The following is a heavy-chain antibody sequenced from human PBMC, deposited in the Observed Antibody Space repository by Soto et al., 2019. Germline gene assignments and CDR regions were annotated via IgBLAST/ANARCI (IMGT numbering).Heavy chain of an antibody. J-gene: IGHJ6*02. CDR1: GFTVSSNY. CDR2: IYSGGST. V-gene: IGHV3-53*01. D-gene: IGHD3-22*01. Sequence: GGSLRLSCAASGFTVSSNYMSWVRQAPGKGLEWVSVIYSGGSTYYADSVKGRFTISRDNSKNTLYLQMNSLRAEDTAVYYCARDLGDSSGYYSGYYYYGMDVWGQGTTVTVSS. CDR3: ARDLGDSSGYYSGYYYYGMDV.